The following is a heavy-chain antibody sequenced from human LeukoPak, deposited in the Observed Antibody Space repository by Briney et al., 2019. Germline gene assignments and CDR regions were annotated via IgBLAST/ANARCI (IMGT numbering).Heavy chain of an antibody. V-gene: IGHV3-21*01. D-gene: IGHD3-9*01. Sequence: KPGGSLRLSCAASGFTFSSYTMNWVRQAPGKGLEWVSSISSDSNYIYYADSVKGRFTISRDNAWNSLYLQMNSLRAEDTAVYNCARKENILTGYYDHWGQGTLVTVSS. J-gene: IGHJ5*02. CDR1: GFTFSSYT. CDR3: ARKENILTGYYDH. CDR2: ISSDSNYI.